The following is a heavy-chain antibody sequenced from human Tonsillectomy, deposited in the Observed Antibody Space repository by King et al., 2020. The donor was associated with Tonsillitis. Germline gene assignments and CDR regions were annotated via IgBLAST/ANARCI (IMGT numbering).Heavy chain of an antibody. CDR2: IYASGST. J-gene: IGHJ2*01. V-gene: IGHV4-61*02. CDR3: ARTCATMVPPNFDL. D-gene: IGHD3-10*01. Sequence: VQLQESGPGLVKPSQTLSLTCTVSGGSITSGSYYWSWIRQPAGKGLEWIGRIYASGSTNYNPSLKSRVTMSLDTSKNQFSLKLTSMTAADTAVYYCARTCATMVPPNFDLWGRGTLVTVSS. CDR1: GGSITSGSYY.